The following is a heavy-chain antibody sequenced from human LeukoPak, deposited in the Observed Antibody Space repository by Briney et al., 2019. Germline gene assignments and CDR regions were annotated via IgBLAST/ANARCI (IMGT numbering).Heavy chain of an antibody. CDR2: ISGSGGST. J-gene: IGHJ6*02. CDR1: GFTFSSYS. V-gene: IGHV3-23*01. D-gene: IGHD3/OR15-3a*01. CDR3: AKGLNWNYDYDMDV. Sequence: GGSLRLSCAASGFTFSSYSMSWVRQAPGKGLEWVSVISGSGGSTYHADSVKGRFTISRDNSKNTLYLQMNSLRAEDTAVYYCAKGLNWNYDYDMDVWGQGTTVTVSS.